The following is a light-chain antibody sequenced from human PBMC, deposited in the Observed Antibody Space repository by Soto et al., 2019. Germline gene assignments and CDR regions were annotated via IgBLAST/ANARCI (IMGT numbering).Light chain of an antibody. Sequence: EIVMTQSPATLSVSPGEGATLSCRASQSVSSNLAGYHQKAGQAPRLLIYGASTRAAGIPPRFSGSGSGTAFALTISGLQSEDVAVYYCQYYNNLPRTFGGGTMVEIK. CDR2: GAS. CDR3: QYYNNLPRT. V-gene: IGKV3-15*01. CDR1: QSVSSN. J-gene: IGKJ4*01.